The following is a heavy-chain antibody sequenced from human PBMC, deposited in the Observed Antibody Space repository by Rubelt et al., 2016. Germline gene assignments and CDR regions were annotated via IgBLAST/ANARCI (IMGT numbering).Heavy chain of an antibody. CDR3: ARGRHYSSSNDFDF. V-gene: IGHV3-20*04. J-gene: IGHJ4*02. CDR2: IIWNGVGT. D-gene: IGHD6-6*01. Sequence: GSLRLSCAASGFTFEDYGMTWVRQAPGKGLEWVFGIIWNGVGTGYAASVKGRFTISRDNAKNSLYLQMNSLRAEDTAFYYCARGRHYSSSNDFDFWGQGTLVKVSS. CDR1: GFTFEDYG.